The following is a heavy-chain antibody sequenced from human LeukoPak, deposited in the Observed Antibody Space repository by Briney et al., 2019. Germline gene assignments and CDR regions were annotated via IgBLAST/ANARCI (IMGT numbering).Heavy chain of an antibody. J-gene: IGHJ5*02. D-gene: IGHD1-14*01. CDR3: ANKPAGFDP. CDR2: ISGSGDGT. CDR1: GFTFSSDA. Sequence: GGSLRLSCTSSGFTFSSDAMTWVRQAPGKGLECVSSISGSGDGTYYADSVKGRFTISRDNSKNTLYLQMNSLRAEDTAVYYCANKPAGFDPWGQGTLVTVSS. V-gene: IGHV3-23*01.